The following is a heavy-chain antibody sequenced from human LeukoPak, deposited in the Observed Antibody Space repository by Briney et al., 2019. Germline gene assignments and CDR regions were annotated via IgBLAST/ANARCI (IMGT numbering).Heavy chain of an antibody. V-gene: IGHV3-48*03. CDR3: ARDGGYDILTGYYYYYGMDV. CDR2: ISSSGSTI. CDR1: GFTLSSYE. Sequence: GGSLRLSCAASGFTLSSYEMNWVRQAPGKGLEWVSYISSSGSTIYYADSVKGRFTISRDNAKNSLYLQMNSLRAEDTAVYYCARDGGYDILTGYYYYYGMDVWGKGTTVTVSS. J-gene: IGHJ6*04. D-gene: IGHD3-9*01.